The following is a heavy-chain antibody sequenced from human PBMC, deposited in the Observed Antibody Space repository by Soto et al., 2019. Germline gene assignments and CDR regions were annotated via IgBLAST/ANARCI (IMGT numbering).Heavy chain of an antibody. Sequence: SETLSLTCTVSGGSISSSSYYWGWIRQPPGKGLEWIGSIYYSGSTYYNPPLKSRVTISVDTSKNQFSLKLISVTAADTAVYYCARDSHYGGNSDAFDIWGQGTMVTVSS. CDR1: GGSISSSSYY. D-gene: IGHD4-17*01. CDR2: IYYSGST. J-gene: IGHJ3*02. CDR3: ARDSHYGGNSDAFDI. V-gene: IGHV4-39*02.